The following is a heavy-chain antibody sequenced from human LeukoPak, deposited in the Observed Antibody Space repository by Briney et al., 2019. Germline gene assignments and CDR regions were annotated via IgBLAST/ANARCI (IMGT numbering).Heavy chain of an antibody. V-gene: IGHV3-48*01. CDR3: ARVLHKRNYDSSTYYGY. D-gene: IGHD3-22*01. CDR1: GFTFSSYS. J-gene: IGHJ4*02. Sequence: GGSLRLSCAASGFTFSSYSMNWVHQAPGKGLEWVSYISSSSSTIYYADSVKGRFTISRDNAKNSLYLQMNSLRAEDTAVYYCARVLHKRNYDSSTYYGYWGQGTLVTVSS. CDR2: ISSSSSTI.